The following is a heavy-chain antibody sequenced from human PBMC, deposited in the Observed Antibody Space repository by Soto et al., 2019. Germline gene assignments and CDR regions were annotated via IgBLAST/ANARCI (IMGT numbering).Heavy chain of an antibody. V-gene: IGHV3-7*01. D-gene: IGHD3-16*01. CDR3: VCGGNFFVY. CDR2: INQDGSER. J-gene: IGHJ4*02. CDR1: GFTFSTYW. Sequence: EVQLVESGGGLVQPGGSLRLPCAASGFTFSTYWMTWVRQPPGKGLEWVASINQDGSERYYVDSVRGRFTISRDNAKNSLYLQMTSLRAEDTAVYYCVCGGNFFVYWGQGTLATVSP.